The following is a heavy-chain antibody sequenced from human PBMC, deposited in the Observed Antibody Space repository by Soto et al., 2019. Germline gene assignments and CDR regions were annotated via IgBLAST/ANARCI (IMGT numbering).Heavy chain of an antibody. CDR2: IYYSGIT. CDR3: ARQRYSSSWYLHYYYGMDV. D-gene: IGHD6-13*01. CDR1: GGSISSSSYY. V-gene: IGHV4-39*01. Sequence: PSETLSLTCTVSGGSISSSSYYWGWIRQPPGKGLEWIGSIYYSGITYYNPSLKSRVTISVDTSKNQFSLKLSSVTAADTAVYYCARQRYSSSWYLHYYYGMDVWGQGTTVTVSS. J-gene: IGHJ6*02.